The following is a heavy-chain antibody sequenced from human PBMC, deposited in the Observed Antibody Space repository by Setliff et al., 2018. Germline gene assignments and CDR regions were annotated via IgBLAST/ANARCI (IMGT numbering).Heavy chain of an antibody. CDR1: GYTFTGYY. CDR2: INPNSGGT. V-gene: IGHV1-2*04. D-gene: IGHD3-22*01. Sequence: ASVKVSCKASGYTFTGYYMHWVRQAPGQGLEWMGWINPNSGGTNYAQKFQGWVTMTRDTSISTAYMELSSLRSEDTAVYYCARDITMIVVVITTFGGMDVWGQGTTVTVSS. CDR3: ARDITMIVVVITTFGGMDV. J-gene: IGHJ6*02.